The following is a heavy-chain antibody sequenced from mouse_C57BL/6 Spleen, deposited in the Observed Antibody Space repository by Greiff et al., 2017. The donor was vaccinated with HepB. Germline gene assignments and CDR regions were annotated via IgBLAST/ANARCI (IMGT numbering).Heavy chain of an antibody. CDR1: GYSITSGYY. CDR3: ARDRSNYGGFAY. Sequence: EVKLQESGPGLVKPSQSLSLTCSVTGYSITSGYYWNWIRQFPGNKLEWMGYISYDGSNNYNPSLKNRISITRDTSKNQFFLKLNSVTTEDTATYYCARDRSNYGGFAYWGQGTLVTVSA. D-gene: IGHD2-5*01. V-gene: IGHV3-6*01. CDR2: ISYDGSN. J-gene: IGHJ3*01.